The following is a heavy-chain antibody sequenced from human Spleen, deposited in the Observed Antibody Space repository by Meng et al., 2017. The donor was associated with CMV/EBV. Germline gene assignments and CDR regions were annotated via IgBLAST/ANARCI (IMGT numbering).Heavy chain of an antibody. CDR3: ARVQYCGADCTSFYYYYGMDV. D-gene: IGHD2-21*01. Sequence: GGSLRLSCAASGFPFSSYWMNWVRQAPGKGLVWVSRINSDGSSTSYADSVKGRFTFSRDNAKNTLYLQMNSLRAEDTAVYYCARVQYCGADCTSFYYYYGMDVWGQGTTVTVSS. J-gene: IGHJ6*02. V-gene: IGHV3-74*01. CDR1: GFPFSSYW. CDR2: INSDGSST.